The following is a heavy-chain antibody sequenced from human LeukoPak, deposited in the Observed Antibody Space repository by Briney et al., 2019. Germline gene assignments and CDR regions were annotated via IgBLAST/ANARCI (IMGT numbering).Heavy chain of an antibody. J-gene: IGHJ5*02. CDR2: ISSWSSFI. V-gene: IGHV3-21*01. Sequence: GGSLRLSCAASGFAFDTYSMTWVRRAPGKGLEWVSSISSWSSFIYSADSVTGRFTISRDNAKNSLYLQMNSLRAADTAVYYCARAGSTNSWFDPWGQGTLVIVSS. CDR1: GFAFDTYS. D-gene: IGHD2-2*01. CDR3: ARAGSTNSWFDP.